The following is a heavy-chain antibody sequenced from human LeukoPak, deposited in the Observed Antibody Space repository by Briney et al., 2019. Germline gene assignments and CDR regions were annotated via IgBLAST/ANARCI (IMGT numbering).Heavy chain of an antibody. CDR3: AREEWIPYYYYYYMDV. CDR2: IKQDGSEK. J-gene: IGHJ6*03. V-gene: IGHV3-7*01. CDR1: GFTFSSYW. D-gene: IGHD5-18*01. Sequence: GGSLRLSCAASGFTFSSYWMSWVRQAPWKGLEWVANIKQDGSEKYYVDSVKGRFTISRDNAKNSLYLQMNSLRAEDTAVYYCAREEWIPYYYYYYMDVWGKGTTVTVSS.